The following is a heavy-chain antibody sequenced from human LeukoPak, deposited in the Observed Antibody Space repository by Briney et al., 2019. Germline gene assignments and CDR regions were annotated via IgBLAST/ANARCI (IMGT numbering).Heavy chain of an antibody. CDR2: ISYDGSKK. V-gene: IGHV3-30*03. CDR3: ARDPLLLEWLFYFDY. J-gene: IGHJ4*02. CDR1: GFTFSSYG. D-gene: IGHD3-3*01. Sequence: PGGSLRLSCAASGFTFSSYGMHWVRQAPGKGLEWVAVISYDGSKKYYADSVKGRFTISRDNSKNTLYLQMNSLRAEDTAVYYCARDPLLLEWLFYFDYWGQGTLVTVSS.